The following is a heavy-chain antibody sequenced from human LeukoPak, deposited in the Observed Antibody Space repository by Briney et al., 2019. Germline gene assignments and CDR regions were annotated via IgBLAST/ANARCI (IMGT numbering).Heavy chain of an antibody. V-gene: IGHV3-30*02. CDR1: GFTFSSYG. J-gene: IGHJ4*02. CDR2: IRYDGSNK. D-gene: IGHD3-22*01. CDR3: AREFEGYYYDSSGYDY. Sequence: GGSLRLSCAASGFTFSSYGMHWVRQAPGKGLEWVAFIRYDGSNKYYADSVKGRFTISRDNSKNTLYLQMNSLRAEDTAVYYCAREFEGYYYDSSGYDYWGQGTLVTVSS.